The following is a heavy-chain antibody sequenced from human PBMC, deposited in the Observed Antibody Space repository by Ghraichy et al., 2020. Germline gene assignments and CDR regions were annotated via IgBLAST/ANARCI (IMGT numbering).Heavy chain of an antibody. Sequence: SQTLSLTCTVSGGSISSGGYYWSWIRQHPGKGLEWIGYIYYSGSTYYNPSLKSRVTISVDTSKNQFSLKLSSVTAADTAVYYCARDLRPKCGYDCDYYYGMDVWGQGTTVTVSS. V-gene: IGHV4-31*03. CDR1: GGSISSGGYY. D-gene: IGHD5-12*01. CDR3: ARDLRPKCGYDCDYYYGMDV. CDR2: IYYSGST. J-gene: IGHJ6*02.